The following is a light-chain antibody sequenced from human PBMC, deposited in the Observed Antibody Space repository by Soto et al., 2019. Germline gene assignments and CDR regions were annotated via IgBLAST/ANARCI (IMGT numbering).Light chain of an antibody. CDR1: QGISSY. CDR2: AAS. V-gene: IGKV1-9*01. Sequence: IQLTQFPSSLSASVGDRVTITCRASQGISSYLAWYQQKAGKAPKLLIYAASTLQSGVPSRFSGSGSGTDFTLTISSLQPEDFATYYCQQLNSYPLTFGPGTKVDIK. CDR3: QQLNSYPLT. J-gene: IGKJ3*01.